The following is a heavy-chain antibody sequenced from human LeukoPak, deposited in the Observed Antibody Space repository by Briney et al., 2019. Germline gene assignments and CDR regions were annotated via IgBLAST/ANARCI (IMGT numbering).Heavy chain of an antibody. Sequence: PGGSLRLSCAASGFTFSSYGMHWVRQAPGQGLEWVAVLSHDGSNTYYADSVKGRFSISRDNSKNTLYLQMTSLTAEDTAVYYCAKVSGGGLYYDGMDVWGQGTTVTVSS. D-gene: IGHD1-14*01. J-gene: IGHJ6*02. V-gene: IGHV3-30*18. CDR2: LSHDGSNT. CDR3: AKVSGGGLYYDGMDV. CDR1: GFTFSSYG.